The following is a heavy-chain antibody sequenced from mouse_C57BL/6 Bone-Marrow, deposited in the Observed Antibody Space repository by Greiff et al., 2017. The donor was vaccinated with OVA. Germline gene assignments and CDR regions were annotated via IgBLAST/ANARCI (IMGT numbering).Heavy chain of an antibody. J-gene: IGHJ2*01. Sequence: QVQLQQSGAELVKPGASVKLSCKASGYTFTEYTIHWVKQRSGQGLEWIGWFYPGSGSIKYNEKFKDKATLTADKSSSTVYMELSRLTSEDSAVYFCARHEVWVTGTGDYYLDYWGQGTTLTVSS. CDR1: GYTFTEYT. CDR3: ARHEVWVTGTGDYYLDY. D-gene: IGHD4-1*01. V-gene: IGHV1-62-2*01. CDR2: FYPGSGSI.